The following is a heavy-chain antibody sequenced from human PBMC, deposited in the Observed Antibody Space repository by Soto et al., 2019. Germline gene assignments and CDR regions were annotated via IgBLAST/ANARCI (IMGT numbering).Heavy chain of an antibody. CDR3: ARDPGTTIFGVVHFDY. CDR2: ISAYNGKT. Sequence: QVQLVQSGAEVKKPGASVKVSCKASGYTFTSSGISWVRQAPGQGLEWMGWISAYNGKTNYAQKLQGRVTMTTDTSTSTAYMELRSLRSDDTAVYYCARDPGTTIFGVVHFDYWGQGTLVTVSS. J-gene: IGHJ4*02. D-gene: IGHD3-3*01. V-gene: IGHV1-18*01. CDR1: GYTFTSSG.